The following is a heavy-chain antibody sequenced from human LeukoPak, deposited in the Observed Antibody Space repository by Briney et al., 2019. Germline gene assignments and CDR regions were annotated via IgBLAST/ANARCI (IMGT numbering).Heavy chain of an antibody. CDR2: IWYVGSNK. V-gene: IGHV3-33*01. CDR1: GFTFSSYG. J-gene: IGHJ4*02. D-gene: IGHD3-10*01. CDR3: ARELEIYYGSGSYYNFDY. Sequence: GGSLRLSCAASGFTFSSYGMHWVRQAPGKGLEWVAVIWYVGSNKYYADSVKGRFTISRDNSKNTLYLQMNSLRAEDTAVYYCARELEIYYGSGSYYNFDYWGQGTLVTVSS.